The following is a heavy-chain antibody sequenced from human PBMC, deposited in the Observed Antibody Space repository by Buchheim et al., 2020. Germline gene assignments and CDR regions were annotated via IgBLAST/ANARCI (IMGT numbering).Heavy chain of an antibody. CDR1: GDSISSSPYY. J-gene: IGHJ4*02. CDR2: FVNIGTT. Sequence: QLQLQESGPGLVKPSETLSLTCTVSGDSISSSPYYWGWIRQPPGKGLEWIATFVNIGTTHYSPSLMGRITMTVDTSKNQFSLKLTSVTAADTAVYYCVTRRSGSYSEFWGLGTL. V-gene: IGHV4-39*01. CDR3: VTRRSGSYSEF. D-gene: IGHD1-26*01.